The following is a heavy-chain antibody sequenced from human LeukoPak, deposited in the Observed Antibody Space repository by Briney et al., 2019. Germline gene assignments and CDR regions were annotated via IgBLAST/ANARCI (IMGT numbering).Heavy chain of an antibody. CDR1: GFTLRSDE. CDR3: ARTVGATDSLDY. D-gene: IGHD1-26*01. Sequence: PGGSLRLSCAASGFTLRSDEMNWVRQAPGKGLEWVSYINDRGDIIYYAASVKGRFTISRDNAKTSLYLQMNSLRADDTAVYYCARTVGATDSLDYWGQGTLVTVSA. V-gene: IGHV3-48*03. CDR2: INDRGDII. J-gene: IGHJ4*02.